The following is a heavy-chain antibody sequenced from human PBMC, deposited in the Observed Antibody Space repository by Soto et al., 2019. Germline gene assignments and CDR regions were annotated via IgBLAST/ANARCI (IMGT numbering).Heavy chain of an antibody. CDR2: IYWNDEQ. Sequence: QITLKESGPTLVKPTQTLTLTCTFYGFSLTSGVVGVGWIRQPPGEALEWLALIYWNDEQYYNPSLRNRLTITRDTSKNHVVLTMTNMDPVYTATSYCAHRLPGPSGYDVWGQGTTVTVSS. V-gene: IGHV2-5*01. CDR3: AHRLPGPSGYDV. D-gene: IGHD6-13*01. J-gene: IGHJ6*02. CDR1: GFSLTSGVVG.